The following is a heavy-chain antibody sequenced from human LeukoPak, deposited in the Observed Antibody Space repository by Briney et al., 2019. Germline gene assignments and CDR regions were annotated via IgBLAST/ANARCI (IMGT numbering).Heavy chain of an antibody. J-gene: IGHJ4*02. CDR1: GLTLSDYY. CDR3: ARRPYSSSWYYFDY. D-gene: IGHD6-13*01. Sequence: PGGSLRLSCAASGLTLSDYYMSWIRQAPGKGLEWVSYISSSGSSIFYADSVKGRFTISRDNAKNSLYLQMNSLRAEDTAVYYCARRPYSSSWYYFDYWGQGTLVTVSS. CDR2: ISSSGSSI. V-gene: IGHV3-11*04.